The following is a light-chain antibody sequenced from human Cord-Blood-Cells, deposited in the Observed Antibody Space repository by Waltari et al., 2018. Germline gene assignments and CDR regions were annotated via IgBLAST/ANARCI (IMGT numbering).Light chain of an antibody. V-gene: IGLV2-23*03. CDR2: EGS. CDR1: SSDAGSYNL. Sequence: QSALTQPASVSGSPGQSLTISCTGTSSDAGSYNLVSWYQQHPGKAPKLMIYEGSKRPSGVSNRFSGSKSGNTASLTISGLQAEDEADYYCCSYAGSSTFVFGTGTKVTVL. CDR3: CSYAGSSTFV. J-gene: IGLJ1*01.